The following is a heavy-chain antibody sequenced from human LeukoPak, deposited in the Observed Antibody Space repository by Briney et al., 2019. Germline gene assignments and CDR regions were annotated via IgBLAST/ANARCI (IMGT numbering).Heavy chain of an antibody. CDR1: GFTFDDYG. CDR3: ARDLSNTWSKDS. J-gene: IGHJ4*02. Sequence: GGSLRLSCAASGFTFDDYGMSWVRQAPGKGLEWVSGINWNGGSTGYADSVKGRFTISRDNAKNSLSLQMNSLRAEDAAMYYCARDLSNTWSKDSWGQGTLVTVSS. CDR2: INWNGGST. D-gene: IGHD2-8*02. V-gene: IGHV3-20*04.